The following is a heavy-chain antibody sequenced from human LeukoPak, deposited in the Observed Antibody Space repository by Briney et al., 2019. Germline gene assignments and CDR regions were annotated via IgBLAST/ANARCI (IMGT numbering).Heavy chain of an antibody. CDR2: LSSSGSAF. J-gene: IGHJ4*02. CDR1: GFTFRSYE. Sequence: PGGSLRLSCEDSGFTFRSYEMNWVRQAPGKGLEWIAYLSSSGSAFSYADSVKGRFTISRDNSKNTLYLQMNSLRAEDTAVYYCAKRRITMVRGVINKFDYWGQGTLVTVSS. D-gene: IGHD3-10*01. CDR3: AKRRITMVRGVINKFDY. V-gene: IGHV3-48*03.